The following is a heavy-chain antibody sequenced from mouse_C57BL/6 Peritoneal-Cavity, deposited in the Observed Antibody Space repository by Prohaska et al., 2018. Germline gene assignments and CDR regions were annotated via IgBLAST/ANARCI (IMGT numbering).Heavy chain of an antibody. Sequence: GKGLEWLGVIWRGGSTDYNAAFMSRLSITKDNSKSQVFGKMNSLQADDTARYYCAKESYDGSSPYWYFDVWGTGTTVTVSS. CDR3: AKESYDGSSPYWYFDV. D-gene: IGHD1-1*01. V-gene: IGHV2-5*01. J-gene: IGHJ1*03. CDR2: IWRGGST.